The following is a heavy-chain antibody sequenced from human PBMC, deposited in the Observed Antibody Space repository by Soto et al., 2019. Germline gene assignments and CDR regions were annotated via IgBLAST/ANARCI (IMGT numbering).Heavy chain of an antibody. V-gene: IGHV4-38-2*01. J-gene: IGHJ3*02. Sequence: TSETLSLTCAVTSGDYWGWIRQPPGKGLEWIGTIYHSGSTYYNPSLKSRLTISVDMSKNQLSLTLTSVTAADTAVYYCARTRGSLRDAFDIWGQGTMVTVSS. CDR1: SGDY. CDR2: IYHSGST. D-gene: IGHD3-10*01. CDR3: ARTRGSLRDAFDI.